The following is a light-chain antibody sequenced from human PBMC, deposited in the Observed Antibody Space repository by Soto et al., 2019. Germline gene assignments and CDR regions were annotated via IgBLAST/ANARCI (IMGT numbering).Light chain of an antibody. CDR2: GAS. CDR1: QSVSSN. V-gene: IGKV3D-15*01. Sequence: EIVMTQSPATLSVSPGERATLSCRASQSVSSNLAWYQQKPGQAPRPLIYGASTRATGIPARCSGSGSGTEFTLTISSLQSEDFAVYYCQQYNNWLPFGGGTKVEIK. CDR3: QQYNNWLP. J-gene: IGKJ4*01.